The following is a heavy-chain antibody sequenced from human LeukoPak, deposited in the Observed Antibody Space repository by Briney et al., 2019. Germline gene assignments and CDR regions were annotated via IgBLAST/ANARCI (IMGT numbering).Heavy chain of an antibody. D-gene: IGHD2-2*01. CDR1: GFTVSSNY. V-gene: IGHV3-66*02. CDR3: ARNVPYYYYMDV. Sequence: PGGSLRLSCAASGFTVSSNYMSWVRQAPGKGLEWVSAIYSGGSTYYADSVKGRFTISRDNSKNTLYLQMNSLRAEDTAVYYCARNVPYYYYMDVWGKGTTVTVSS. CDR2: IYSGGST. J-gene: IGHJ6*03.